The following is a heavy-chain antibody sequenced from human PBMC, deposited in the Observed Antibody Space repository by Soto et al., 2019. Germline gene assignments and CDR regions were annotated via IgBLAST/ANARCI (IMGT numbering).Heavy chain of an antibody. CDR1: GASVSSRDYY. Sequence: SETLSLTCTVSGASVSSRDYYWSCIRQPPGKGLEWIGYIYSRGGSYYNPSLKGRLTISIDTSKNQFSLKLNSVTVADTAIYYCVGTGTTDDYWGRGTLVTVS. J-gene: IGHJ4*02. CDR3: VGTGTTDDY. D-gene: IGHD1-1*01. V-gene: IGHV4-30-4*01. CDR2: IYSRGGS.